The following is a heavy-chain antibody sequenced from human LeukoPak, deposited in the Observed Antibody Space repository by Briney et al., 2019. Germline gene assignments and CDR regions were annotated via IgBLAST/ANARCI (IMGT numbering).Heavy chain of an antibody. D-gene: IGHD2-21*01. CDR2: IHYSGNT. J-gene: IGHJ3*02. V-gene: IGHV4-59*08. CDR3: ARARDLIPIGAFDI. CDR1: GGSISSSY. Sequence: SETLPLTCTVSGGSISSSYWSWIRQPPGKGLEWIGYIHYSGNTNYTPTLKNRLTMSVDTSKNQFSLKLSSVTAADTAVYYCARARDLIPIGAFDIWGQGTMVTVSS.